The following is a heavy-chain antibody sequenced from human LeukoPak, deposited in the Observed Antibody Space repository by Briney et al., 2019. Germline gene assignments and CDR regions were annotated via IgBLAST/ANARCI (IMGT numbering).Heavy chain of an antibody. Sequence: ASVKVSCKASGGTFSSSAISWVRQAPGQGLEWMGGIIPIFGTANYAQKFQGRVTITTDESTSTAYMELSSLRSEDTAVYYCARGDSGYDYGFDNWGQGTLVTVSS. J-gene: IGHJ4*02. CDR2: IIPIFGTA. V-gene: IGHV1-69*05. CDR1: GGTFSSSA. CDR3: ARGDSGYDYGFDN. D-gene: IGHD5-12*01.